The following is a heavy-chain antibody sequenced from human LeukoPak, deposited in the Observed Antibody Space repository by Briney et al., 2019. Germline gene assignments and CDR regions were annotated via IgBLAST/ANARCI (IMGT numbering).Heavy chain of an antibody. Sequence: GGSLRLSCAASGFTFTSYAMGWVRQAPGKGLEWVSGISGSGGSTYNADSVKGRFTVSRDDSKNTLYLQMNSLRAEGTALYYCAKDHLPGGYYDDSGYHFDLWGRGTLVTVSS. CDR1: GFTFTSYA. CDR2: ISGSGGST. V-gene: IGHV3-23*01. D-gene: IGHD3-22*01. J-gene: IGHJ2*01. CDR3: AKDHLPGGYYDDSGYHFDL.